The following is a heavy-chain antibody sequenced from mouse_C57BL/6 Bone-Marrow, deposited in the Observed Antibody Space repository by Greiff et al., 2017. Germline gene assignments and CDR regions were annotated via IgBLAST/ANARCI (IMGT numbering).Heavy chain of an antibody. D-gene: IGHD4-1*01. Sequence: VQLQQSGTVLARPGASVKMSCKTSGYTFTSYWMHWVKQRPGQGLEWIGAIYPGNSDTSYNQKFKGKAKLTADTSASTAYMELSSLTNEDSAGYYCTSRELGGFAYWGQGTLVTVSA. CDR3: TSRELGGFAY. CDR2: IYPGNSDT. V-gene: IGHV1-5*01. J-gene: IGHJ3*01. CDR1: GYTFTSYW.